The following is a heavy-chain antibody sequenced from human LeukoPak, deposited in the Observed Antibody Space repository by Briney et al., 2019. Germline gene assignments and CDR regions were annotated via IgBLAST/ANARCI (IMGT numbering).Heavy chain of an antibody. D-gene: IGHD1-1*01. V-gene: IGHV4-59*08. CDR2: IYYSGGT. J-gene: IGHJ4*02. CDR3: ARQDWNAYFDY. Sequence: SETLSLTCTVSGGSISSYYWSWIRQPPGKGLEWIGYIYYSGGTNYNPSLKSRVTISVDTSKNQFSPKLSSVTAADTAVYYCARQDWNAYFDYWGQGTLVTVSS. CDR1: GGSISSYY.